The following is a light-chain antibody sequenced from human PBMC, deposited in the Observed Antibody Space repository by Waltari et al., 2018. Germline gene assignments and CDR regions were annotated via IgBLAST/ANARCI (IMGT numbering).Light chain of an antibody. CDR2: GAS. CDR3: QQYKNWPPVT. J-gene: IGKJ4*01. CDR1: QSDSSN. Sequence: EIVMTQSPATLSVSPGERAPISCRASQSDSSNLAWYQQRPGQAPRLLIYGASTRATGVPTRFSGSGSGTDFTLSISSLQSEDFAVYYCQQYKNWPPVTFGGGTKVEIK. V-gene: IGKV3-15*01.